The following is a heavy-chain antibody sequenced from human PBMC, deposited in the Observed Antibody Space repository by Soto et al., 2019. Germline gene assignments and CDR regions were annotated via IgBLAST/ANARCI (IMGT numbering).Heavy chain of an antibody. J-gene: IGHJ5*02. CDR1: GGSISSYY. CDR3: ARLYPRGKLFDL. V-gene: IGHV4-59*08. D-gene: IGHD3-10*01. Sequence: SETLSLTCTVSGGSISSYYWSWIRQPPGKGLEWIGYIYYSGSTNYNPSLKSRVTISVDTSKNQFSLKLSSVTAADTAVYYCARLYPRGKLFDLWGQGTLVTVSS. CDR2: IYYSGST.